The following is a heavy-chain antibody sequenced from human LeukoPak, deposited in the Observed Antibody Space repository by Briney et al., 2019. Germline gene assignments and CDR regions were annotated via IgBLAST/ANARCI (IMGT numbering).Heavy chain of an antibody. CDR1: GGCFSGYY. CDR3: ARAGWLRTKGYFDY. CDR2: INHSGST. J-gene: IGHJ4*02. V-gene: IGHV4-34*01. D-gene: IGHD5-12*01. Sequence: PSETLSLPCAVYGGCFSGYYWGWIRQPPGKGREWIGEINHSGSTNYNPSLKSRVTISVDTSKNQFSLKLSSVTAADTAVYYCARAGWLRTKGYFDYWGQGTLVTVSS.